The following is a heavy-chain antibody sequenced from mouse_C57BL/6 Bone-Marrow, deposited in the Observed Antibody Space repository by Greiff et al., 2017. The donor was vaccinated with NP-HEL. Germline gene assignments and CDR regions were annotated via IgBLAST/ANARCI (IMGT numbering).Heavy chain of an antibody. D-gene: IGHD1-3*01. J-gene: IGHJ4*01. CDR3: ARRYIAMDY. Sequence: QVQLQQPGAELVMPGASVKLSCKASGYTFTSYWMHWVKQRPGQGLEWIGEIDPSDSYTNYNQKFKGKSTLTVDKSSSTAYMQLSSLTSEDSAVYYCARRYIAMDYWGQGTSVTVSS. V-gene: IGHV1-69*01. CDR1: GYTFTSYW. CDR2: IDPSDSYT.